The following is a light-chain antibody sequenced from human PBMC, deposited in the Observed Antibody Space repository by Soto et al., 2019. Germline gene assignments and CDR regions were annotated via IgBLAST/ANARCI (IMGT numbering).Light chain of an antibody. CDR3: TSSPTSNTLGGV. J-gene: IGLJ2*01. CDR2: DVT. CDR1: SSDIGAYNF. V-gene: IGLV2-14*01. Sequence: QSALTQPASVSGSPGQSITISCTGTSSDIGAYNFVSWYQLHPDTAPKLMIYDVTNRPSGVSDRFSGSKPANTAPLTISGLQAEGEPDNYCTSSPTSNTLGGVFGEGTK.